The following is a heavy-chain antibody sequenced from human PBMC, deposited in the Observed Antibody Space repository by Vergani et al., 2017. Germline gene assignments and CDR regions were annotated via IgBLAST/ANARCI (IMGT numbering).Heavy chain of an antibody. CDR3: TTLTNCELRSYFDY. CDR1: GFTFINAW. CDR2: IKSKTDGVTT. D-gene: IGHD3-3*01. J-gene: IGHJ4*02. Sequence: EVQLVESGGGLVKPGGSLRLSCAASGFTFINAWVTGVRQAPGKGLEWVVRIKSKTDGVTTYCAAPVKDKFSISRDDSKNTLYLQINTLKIEDTAVYYCTTLTNCELRSYFDYWGQGTLVTVSS. V-gene: IGHV3-15*01.